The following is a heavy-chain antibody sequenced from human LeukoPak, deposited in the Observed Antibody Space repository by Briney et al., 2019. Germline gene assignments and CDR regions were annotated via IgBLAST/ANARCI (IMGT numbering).Heavy chain of an antibody. J-gene: IGHJ4*02. CDR3: AKADVLRFFPTDY. Sequence: GGSLRLSCTASGFTFSNHAMTWVRQAPGKGLEWVSTISGGSSTTYYADSVKGRFTISRDSSKNTLYLQMNSLRAEDTAVYYCAKADVLRFFPTDYWGKGTLVTVSS. CDR1: GFTFSNHA. D-gene: IGHD3-3*01. CDR2: ISGGSSTT. V-gene: IGHV3-23*01.